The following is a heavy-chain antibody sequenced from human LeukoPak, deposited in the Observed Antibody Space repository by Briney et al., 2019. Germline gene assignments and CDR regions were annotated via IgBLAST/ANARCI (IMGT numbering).Heavy chain of an antibody. Sequence: NPSETLSLPCTASGGSIGSYYWSWIRQPPRKGLEWIGYIYSSGSTNYNPSLKSRVTISVDTSKNQFSLKLSSVTAADTAVYYCARDSMVRGVRPNYYYYMDVWGKGTTVTVSS. J-gene: IGHJ6*03. D-gene: IGHD3-10*01. V-gene: IGHV4-59*01. CDR3: ARDSMVRGVRPNYYYYMDV. CDR2: IYSSGST. CDR1: GGSIGSYY.